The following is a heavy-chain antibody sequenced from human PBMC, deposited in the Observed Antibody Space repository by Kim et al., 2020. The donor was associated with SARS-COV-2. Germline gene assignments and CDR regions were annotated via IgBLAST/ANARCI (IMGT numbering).Heavy chain of an antibody. CDR2: GST. V-gene: IGHV3-23*01. D-gene: IGHD1-26*01. J-gene: IGHJ5*02. CDR3: AKRYGGVDP. Sequence: GSTYYADSVKGRFTSSRDNSKNTLYLQMNSLRAEDTAVYYCAKRYGGVDPWGQGTLVTVSS.